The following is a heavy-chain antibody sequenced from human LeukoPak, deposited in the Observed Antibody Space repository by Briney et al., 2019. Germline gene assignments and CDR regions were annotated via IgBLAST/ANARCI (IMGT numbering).Heavy chain of an antibody. V-gene: IGHV1-2*06. J-gene: IGHJ5*02. D-gene: IGHD4-17*01. CDR2: INPNSGDT. CDR1: GYTFTGYY. CDR3: ARDTVDYGDYAWFDP. Sequence: ASVKVSCKASGYTFTGYYVHWVRQAPGQGLERMGRINPNSGDTNYAQKFQGRVTMTRDTSISTAYMELSRLRSDDTAVYYCARDTVDYGDYAWFDPWGQGTLVTVSS.